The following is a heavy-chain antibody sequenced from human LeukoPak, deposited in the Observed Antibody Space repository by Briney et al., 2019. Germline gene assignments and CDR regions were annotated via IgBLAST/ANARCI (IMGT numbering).Heavy chain of an antibody. Sequence: GGSLRLSCAASGFTFSSYAMHWVRQAPGKGLEWVAVISYDGSNKYYVDSVKGRFTISRDNSKNTLYLQMNSLRAEDTAVYYCARSPYGDYFDYWGQGTLVTVSS. V-gene: IGHV3-30-3*01. J-gene: IGHJ4*02. CDR2: ISYDGSNK. CDR1: GFTFSSYA. CDR3: ARSPYGDYFDY. D-gene: IGHD4-17*01.